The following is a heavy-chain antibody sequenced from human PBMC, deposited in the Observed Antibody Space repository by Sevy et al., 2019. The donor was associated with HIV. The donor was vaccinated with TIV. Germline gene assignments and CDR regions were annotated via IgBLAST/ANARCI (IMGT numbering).Heavy chain of an antibody. J-gene: IGHJ4*02. CDR2: LSYEGREK. CDR3: AKVGPHCSGGTCYLSLFDY. V-gene: IGHV3-30*18. D-gene: IGHD2-15*01. Sequence: GGSLRLSCAASGFTFSTYGMHWVRQAPGKGLEWVAVLSYEGREKYYGNSVKGRFTISRDNSKNTLYLQMHSLRDEDTAVYYCAKVGPHCSGGTCYLSLFDYCGQGTLVTVSS. CDR1: GFTFSTYG.